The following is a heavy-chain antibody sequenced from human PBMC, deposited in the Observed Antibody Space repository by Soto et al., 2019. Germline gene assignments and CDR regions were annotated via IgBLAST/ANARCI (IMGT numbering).Heavy chain of an antibody. V-gene: IGHV4-34*01. CDR3: SRAGYYDVLTGREYSFDS. J-gene: IGHJ4*02. D-gene: IGHD3-9*01. Sequence: QVQLQQWGAGLLKPSETLSLTCAVAGGSFSTYHWSWIRQPPGKGLEWIGEVDHGGNTNYNPSLKNRVTISVDTSKNQFSLKLTSVTAAYTAVYFCSRAGYYDVLTGREYSFDSWGQGTLVTVSS. CDR1: GGSFSTYH. CDR2: VDHGGNT.